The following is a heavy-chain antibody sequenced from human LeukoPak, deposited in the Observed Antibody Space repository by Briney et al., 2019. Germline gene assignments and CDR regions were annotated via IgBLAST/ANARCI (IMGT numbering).Heavy chain of an antibody. D-gene: IGHD2-21*02. CDR1: GGSISSGDYY. Sequence: PSETLSLTCTVSGGSISSGDYYWSWIRQPPGKGLEWIGYIYYSGSTYYNPSLKSRVTISVDTSKNQFSLKLSSVTAADTAVYYCARTDVVVTPPYYFDYWGQGTLVTVS. CDR2: IYYSGST. V-gene: IGHV4-30-4*01. J-gene: IGHJ4*02. CDR3: ARTDVVVTPPYYFDY.